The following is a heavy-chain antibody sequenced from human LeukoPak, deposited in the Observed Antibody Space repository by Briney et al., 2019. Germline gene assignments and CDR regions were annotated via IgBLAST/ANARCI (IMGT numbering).Heavy chain of an antibody. CDR1: GGSFSGYY. Sequence: SETLSLTCAVYGGSFSGYYWSWIRQPPGKGLEWIGEINHSGSTNYNPSLKSRVTISVDTSKNQFSLKLSSVTPADTAVYYCARGPLSITIFGVVPPRFDPWGQGTLVTVFS. CDR2: INHSGST. J-gene: IGHJ5*02. CDR3: ARGPLSITIFGVVPPRFDP. D-gene: IGHD3-3*01. V-gene: IGHV4-34*01.